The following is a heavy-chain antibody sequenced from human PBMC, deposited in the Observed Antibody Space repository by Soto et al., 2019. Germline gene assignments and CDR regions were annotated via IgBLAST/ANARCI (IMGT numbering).Heavy chain of an antibody. Sequence: ASVKGSCKAIGYSFTSHYMHWVRQAPGQGLEWMGTIYPGGVNIGYAQKFKGRVTMTKDTSTSTAYMELRSLRSDDTAVYYCARDPPINIAVAALYYYGMDVWGQGTTVTXSS. J-gene: IGHJ6*02. CDR3: ARDPPINIAVAALYYYGMDV. CDR1: GYSFTSHY. V-gene: IGHV1-46*01. D-gene: IGHD6-19*01. CDR2: IYPGGVNI.